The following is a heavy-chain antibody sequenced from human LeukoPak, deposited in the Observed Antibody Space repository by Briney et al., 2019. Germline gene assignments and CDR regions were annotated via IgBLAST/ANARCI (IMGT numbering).Heavy chain of an antibody. V-gene: IGHV5-51*01. CDR2: IYPGDSDT. CDR3: ARRDGYDLDY. J-gene: IGHJ4*02. CDR1: GYTFRTSR. Sequence: GESLKISCEGSGYTFRTSRIAWVRQMPGKGLEWMGIIYPGDSDTIYSPSFQGQVTISADKSIGTAYLQWSSLKASDTAMYYCARRDGYDLDYWGQGTLVTVSS. D-gene: IGHD5-12*01.